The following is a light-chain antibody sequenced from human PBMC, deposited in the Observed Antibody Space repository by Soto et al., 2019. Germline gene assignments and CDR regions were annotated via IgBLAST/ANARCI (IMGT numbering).Light chain of an antibody. J-gene: IGKJ5*01. CDR3: MQSIQVPIT. V-gene: IGKV3-20*01. Sequence: EIVLTQSPGSLSLSPGERATLSCRASQTVSITYLTWYQQKPGQPPRLLIYGASKRATGIPDRFSGSGSGRDFTLTISGLEAEDVGVYYCMQSIQVPITFGGGTRLEIK. CDR1: QTVSITY. CDR2: GAS.